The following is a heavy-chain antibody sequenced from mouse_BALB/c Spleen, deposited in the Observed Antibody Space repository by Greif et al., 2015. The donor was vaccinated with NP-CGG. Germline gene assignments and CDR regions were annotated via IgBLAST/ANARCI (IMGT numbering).Heavy chain of an antibody. D-gene: IGHD2-1*01. J-gene: IGHJ3*01. CDR2: INPGSGGT. V-gene: IGHV1-54*01. CDR1: GYAFTNYL. Sequence: QVQLQQSGAELVRPGTSVKVSCKASGYAFTNYLIEWVKQRPGQGLEWIGVINPGSGGTNYNEKFKGKATLTADKSSSTADVLLISRTSDDGAVHFWARRGYGNGSSWCADGGQRTLVTVSA. CDR3: ARRGYGNGSSWCAD.